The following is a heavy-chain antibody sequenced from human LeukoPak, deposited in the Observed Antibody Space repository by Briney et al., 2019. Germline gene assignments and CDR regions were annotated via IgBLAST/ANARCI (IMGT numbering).Heavy chain of an antibody. CDR1: GGSITSSA. D-gene: IGHD6-19*01. CDR2: IYTSGTT. V-gene: IGHV4-4*07. Sequence: PSETLSLTCTVSGGSITSSAWSWIRQPPGKGLVWIGRIYTSGTTNYNPSLKSRVSISLDTSNSQFSLRLNSVTAADTAVYYCAREGAVPGIDSWGEGTLVTVSP. J-gene: IGHJ4*02. CDR3: AREGAVPGIDS.